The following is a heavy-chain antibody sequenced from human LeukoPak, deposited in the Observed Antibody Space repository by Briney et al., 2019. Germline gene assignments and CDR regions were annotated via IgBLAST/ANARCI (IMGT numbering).Heavy chain of an antibody. CDR2: ISGSGGST. J-gene: IGHJ4*02. Sequence: GGSLRLSCAASGFTFSSYGMSWVRQAPGKGLEWVSAISGSGGSTYYADSVKGRFTISRDNAKNSLYLQMNSLRAEDTAVYYCARDRGSGYDSGLLGYWGQGTLVTVSS. D-gene: IGHD5-12*01. CDR3: ARDRGSGYDSGLLGY. V-gene: IGHV3-23*01. CDR1: GFTFSSYG.